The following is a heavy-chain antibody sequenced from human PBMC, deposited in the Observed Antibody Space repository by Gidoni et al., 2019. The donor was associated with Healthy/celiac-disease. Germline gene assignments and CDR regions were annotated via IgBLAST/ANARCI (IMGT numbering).Heavy chain of an antibody. CDR1: VGSFSGYY. D-gene: IGHD6-13*01. CDR3: ARGHRARGSSSWYLNY. J-gene: IGHJ4*02. Sequence: QVQLQQWGAGLLKPSETLSLTCAVYVGSFSGYYWSWIRQPPGKGLEWIGEINHSGSTNYNPSLKSRVTISVDTSKNQFSLKLSSVTAADTAVYYCARGHRARGSSSWYLNYWGQGTLVTVSS. V-gene: IGHV4-34*01. CDR2: INHSGST.